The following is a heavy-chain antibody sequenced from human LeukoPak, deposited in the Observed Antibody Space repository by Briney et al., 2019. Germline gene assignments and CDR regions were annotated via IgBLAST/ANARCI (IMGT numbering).Heavy chain of an antibody. Sequence: ASVKVSCKASGYTFTSYGISWVRQAPGQGLEWMGWISAYNSNTNYAQKFQGRVTMTTDTSTSTAVMELRSLRSDDTAVYYCARGESSMVRGVNYGMDVWGQGTTVTVSS. J-gene: IGHJ6*02. CDR2: ISAYNSNT. CDR1: GYTFTSYG. D-gene: IGHD3-10*01. V-gene: IGHV1-18*01. CDR3: ARGESSMVRGVNYGMDV.